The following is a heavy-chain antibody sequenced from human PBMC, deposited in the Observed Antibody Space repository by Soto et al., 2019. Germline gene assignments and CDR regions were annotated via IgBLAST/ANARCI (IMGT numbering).Heavy chain of an antibody. CDR2: IYSGGST. CDR3: ARDQELAGYFDY. Sequence: GGSLRLSCAASGFTVSSNYMSWVRQAPGKGLEWVSVIYSGGSTYYADSVKGRFTISRDNSKNTLYLQMNSLRAEDTAVYYCARDQELAGYFDYWGQGTLVTVSS. V-gene: IGHV3-66*01. CDR1: GFTVSSNY. J-gene: IGHJ4*02. D-gene: IGHD1-26*01.